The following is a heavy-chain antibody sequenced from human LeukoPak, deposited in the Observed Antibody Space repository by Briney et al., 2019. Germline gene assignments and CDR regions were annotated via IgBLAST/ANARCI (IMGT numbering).Heavy chain of an antibody. CDR3: ARWDSGSCSD. V-gene: IGHV3-72*01. J-gene: IGHJ4*02. D-gene: IGHD1-26*01. Sequence: PGGSLRLSCAASGFTFSDHHMDWVRQAPGKGLEWVGRTKNKANSYTTEYAASVKGRFTISRDDSKNSLYLQMNSLKTEDTAMYYCARWDSGSCSDWGQGTLVTVSS. CDR2: TKNKANSYTT. CDR1: GFTFSDHH.